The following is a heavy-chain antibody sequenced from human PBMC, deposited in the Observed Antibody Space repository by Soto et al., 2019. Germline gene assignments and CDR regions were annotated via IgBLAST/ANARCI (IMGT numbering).Heavy chain of an antibody. D-gene: IGHD6-19*01. Sequence: VQLVESGGGVVQPGRSLRLSCAASGFTFSDYAMHWVRQAPGKGLAWVAVVSHDGRNTHYADSVKGRFTISRDSSKNPVSLEMTGLRAEGTAVYYCAKGGRQWLVTSDFNYWGQGALVTVSS. J-gene: IGHJ4*02. CDR2: VSHDGRNT. CDR1: GFTFSDYA. CDR3: AKGGRQWLVTSDFNY. V-gene: IGHV3-30*18.